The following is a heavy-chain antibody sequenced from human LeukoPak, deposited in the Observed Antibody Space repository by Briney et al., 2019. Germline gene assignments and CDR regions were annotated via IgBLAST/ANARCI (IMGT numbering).Heavy chain of an antibody. CDR2: INPSGGST. D-gene: IGHD5-12*01. J-gene: IGHJ3*02. CDR3: ARARSGYTAKGAFDI. CDR1: GHTFTSYY. V-gene: IGHV1-46*01. Sequence: ASVKVSCKASGHTFTSYYMHCVRQAPGQGLEWMGIINPSGGSTSYAQKFQGRVTMTRDMSTSTVYMELSSLRSEDTAVYYCARARSGYTAKGAFDIWGQGTMVTVSS.